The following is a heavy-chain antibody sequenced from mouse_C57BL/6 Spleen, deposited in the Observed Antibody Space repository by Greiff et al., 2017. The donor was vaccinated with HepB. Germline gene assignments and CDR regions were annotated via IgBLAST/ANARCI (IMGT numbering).Heavy chain of an antibody. CDR3: ARPNWDSYYFDY. V-gene: IGHV5-6*01. CDR1: GFTFSSYG. CDR2: ISSGGSYT. Sequence: EVMLVESGGDLVKPGGSLKLSCAASGFTFSSYGMSWVRQTPDKRLEWVATISSGGSYTYYPDSVKGRFTISRDNAKNTLYLQMSSLKSEDTAMYYCARPNWDSYYFDYWGQGTTLTVSS. D-gene: IGHD4-1*01. J-gene: IGHJ2*01.